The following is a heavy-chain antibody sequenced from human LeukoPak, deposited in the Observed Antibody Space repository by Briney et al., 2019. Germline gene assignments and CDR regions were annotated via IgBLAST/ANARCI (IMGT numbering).Heavy chain of an antibody. CDR1: GYTFTSYG. CDR3: ARGYDILTGYYTLGY. Sequence: ASVKVSCKASGYTFTSYGISWVRQAPGQGLEWMGWISAYNGNTNYAQKLQGRVTMTTDTSTSTAYMEPRSLRSDDTAVYYCARGYDILTGYYTLGYWGQGTLVTVSS. J-gene: IGHJ4*02. V-gene: IGHV1-18*01. D-gene: IGHD3-9*01. CDR2: ISAYNGNT.